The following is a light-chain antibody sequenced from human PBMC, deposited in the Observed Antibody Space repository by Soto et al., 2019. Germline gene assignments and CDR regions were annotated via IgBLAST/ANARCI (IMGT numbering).Light chain of an antibody. CDR2: DTS. V-gene: IGKV3-15*01. CDR3: QQYHVWPKWT. CDR1: QGIGDT. Sequence: EVVMTQSPATLSVSPGEGVTLSCRASQGIGDTLAWYQHKPGQTPRLLIYDTSTRATGVPARFSGSRSGPDFSLTISSLQSEDYAVYFCQQYHVWPKWTFGQGTKVDIK. J-gene: IGKJ1*01.